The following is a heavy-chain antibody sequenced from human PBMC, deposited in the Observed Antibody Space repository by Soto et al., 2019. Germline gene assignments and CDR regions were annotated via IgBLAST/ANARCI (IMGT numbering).Heavy chain of an antibody. CDR3: ARVRVVMENWFDP. Sequence: QVQLVQSGAEVKKPGFSVKVSCKASGGTFSSYAISWVRQAHGQGLEWMGGIIPIFGTANYAQKFQGRVTITADESTSTAYMELSSVRSEDTAVYYCARVRVVMENWFDPWGQGTLVTVSS. CDR1: GGTFSSYA. J-gene: IGHJ5*02. CDR2: IIPIFGTA. D-gene: IGHD3-10*01. V-gene: IGHV1-69*01.